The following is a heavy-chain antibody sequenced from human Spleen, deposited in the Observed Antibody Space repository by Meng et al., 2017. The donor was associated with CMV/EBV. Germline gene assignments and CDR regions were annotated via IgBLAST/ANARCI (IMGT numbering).Heavy chain of an antibody. Sequence: GGSLRLSCAASGFTFHYYGMTWVRQAPGKGLEWVSSIDRSGITTTYADSVKGRFTISRDNARNSLYLQMNSLRAEDTAVYYCAKVTGTTDYWGQGTRVTVSS. CDR1: GFTFHYYG. J-gene: IGHJ4*02. CDR3: AKVTGTTDY. CDR2: IDRSGITT. D-gene: IGHD1-20*01. V-gene: IGHV3-20*04.